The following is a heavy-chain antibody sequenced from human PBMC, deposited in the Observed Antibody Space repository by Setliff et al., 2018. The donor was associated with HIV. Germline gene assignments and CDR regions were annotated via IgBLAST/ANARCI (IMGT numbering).Heavy chain of an antibody. Sequence: QAGGSLRLSCAASGFTFSNYGMNWVRQAPGKGLVWVSGISGDGRTTNYADSVKGRFTISRDNSKNTLYLQMNSLRAEDTALYYCAKGLITMIVVVRLDPFDYWGQGTLVTVSS. J-gene: IGHJ4*02. D-gene: IGHD3-22*01. CDR3: AKGLITMIVVVRLDPFDY. CDR1: GFTFSNYG. CDR2: ISGDGRTT. V-gene: IGHV3-74*01.